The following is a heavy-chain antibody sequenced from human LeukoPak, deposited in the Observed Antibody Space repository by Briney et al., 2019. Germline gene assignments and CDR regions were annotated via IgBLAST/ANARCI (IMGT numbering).Heavy chain of an antibody. CDR2: IYYSGST. D-gene: IGHD4/OR15-4a*01. Sequence: NPSETLSLTCTVSGGSISSGDYYWSWIRQPPGKGLEWIGYIYYSGSTYYNPSLKSRVTISVDTSKNQFSLKLSSVTTADTAVYYCARISLTMRDAFDIWGQGTTVTVST. CDR1: GGSISSGDYY. CDR3: ARISLTMRDAFDI. V-gene: IGHV4-30-4*02. J-gene: IGHJ3*02.